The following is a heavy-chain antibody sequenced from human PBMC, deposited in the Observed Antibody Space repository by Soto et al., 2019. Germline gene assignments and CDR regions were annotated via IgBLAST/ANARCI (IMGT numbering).Heavy chain of an antibody. J-gene: IGHJ4*02. CDR1: GGTFSSYT. D-gene: IGHD2-15*01. Sequence: GASVKVSCKASGGTFSSYTISWVRQAPGQGLEWMGRIIPILGIANYAQKFQGRVTITADKSTSTAYTELSSLRSEDTAVYYCARGSPVYCSGSSCYFGAFDYWGQGTLVTVSS. CDR3: ARGSPVYCSGSSCYFGAFDY. V-gene: IGHV1-69*02. CDR2: IIPILGIA.